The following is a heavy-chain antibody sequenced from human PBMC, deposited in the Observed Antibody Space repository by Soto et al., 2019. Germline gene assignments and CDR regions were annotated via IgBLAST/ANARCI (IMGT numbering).Heavy chain of an antibody. CDR1: AFTFNNYA. Sequence: EVQLLESGGVLVQPGGSLSLSCAASAFTFNNYAMSWVRQAPGKGLEWVSGIGGSGRTTYYADSVKGRFTISRDNSNNTLFLQMHSLRAEDTAVYYCAKSRYSDSSGDFYDYWGQGTLVTVSS. D-gene: IGHD3-22*01. CDR3: AKSRYSDSSGDFYDY. CDR2: IGGSGRTT. J-gene: IGHJ4*02. V-gene: IGHV3-23*01.